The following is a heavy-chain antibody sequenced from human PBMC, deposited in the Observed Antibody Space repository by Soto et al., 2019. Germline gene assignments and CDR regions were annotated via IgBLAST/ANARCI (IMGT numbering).Heavy chain of an antibody. V-gene: IGHV3-30-3*01. CDR2: ISYDGSNK. Sequence: QVQLVESGGGVVQPGRSLRLSCAASGFTFSSYAMHWVRQAPGKGLEWVAVISYDGSNKYYADSVKGRFTISRDNSKNTLYLQMNILRGEDTAVYYCARAGIGGAYVDYWGQGTLVTVSS. CDR3: ARAGIGGAYVDY. CDR1: GFTFSSYA. J-gene: IGHJ4*02. D-gene: IGHD1-26*01.